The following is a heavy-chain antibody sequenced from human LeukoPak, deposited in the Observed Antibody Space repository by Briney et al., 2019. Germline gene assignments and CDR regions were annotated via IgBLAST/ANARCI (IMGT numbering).Heavy chain of an antibody. J-gene: IGHJ4*02. CDR1: GFTFSSYS. Sequence: GGSLRLSCAASGFTFSSYSMNWVRQAPGKGLEWVSYISSSSSTIYYADSVKGRFTISRDNSKNTLYLQMNSLRAEDTAVYYCAKDPAYYGDYEPSFDYWGQGTLVTVSS. V-gene: IGHV3-48*01. D-gene: IGHD4-17*01. CDR3: AKDPAYYGDYEPSFDY. CDR2: ISSSSSTI.